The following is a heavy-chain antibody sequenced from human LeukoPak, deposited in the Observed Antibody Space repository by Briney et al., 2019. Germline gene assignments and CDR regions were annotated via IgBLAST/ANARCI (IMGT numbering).Heavy chain of an antibody. CDR3: ARGKVDSNGYYLDY. Sequence: SETLSLTCAVYGGSFSGYYWSWIRQPPGKGLEWIGEINHSGSTNYNPSLKSRVTISVDTSKNQFSLKLSSVTAADTAVYYCARGKVDSNGYYLDYWGQGTLVTVSS. CDR2: INHSGST. CDR1: GGSFSGYY. V-gene: IGHV4-34*01. J-gene: IGHJ4*02. D-gene: IGHD3-22*01.